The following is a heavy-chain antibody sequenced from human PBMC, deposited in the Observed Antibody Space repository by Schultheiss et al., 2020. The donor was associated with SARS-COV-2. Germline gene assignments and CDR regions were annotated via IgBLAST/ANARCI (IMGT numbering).Heavy chain of an antibody. J-gene: IGHJ6*02. V-gene: IGHV4-61*01. D-gene: IGHD2-2*01. Sequence: SETLSLTCAISWDSVSSNSATWNWIWQSPGKGLEWIGYIYYSGSTNYNPSLKSRVTISVDTSKNQFSLKLSSVTAADTAVYYCAREVYQPGGAWYYYYGMDVWGQGTTVTVSS. CDR1: WDSVSSNSAT. CDR2: IYYSGST. CDR3: AREVYQPGGAWYYYYGMDV.